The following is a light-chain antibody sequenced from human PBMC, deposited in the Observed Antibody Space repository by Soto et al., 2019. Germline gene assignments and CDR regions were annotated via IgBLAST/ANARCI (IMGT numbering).Light chain of an antibody. V-gene: IGKV3-20*01. CDR3: QQFRSYPLT. CDR2: DAS. J-gene: IGKJ4*01. Sequence: EFVLTQSPGTLSLSPGERPTLSCRASQTVRNNYLAWYQQKHGQAHRXXIYDASSRATGIPDRFSGGGSGTALTITISRLEPEDVEVYYGQQFRSYPLTFGGGTKVDIK. CDR1: QTVRNNY.